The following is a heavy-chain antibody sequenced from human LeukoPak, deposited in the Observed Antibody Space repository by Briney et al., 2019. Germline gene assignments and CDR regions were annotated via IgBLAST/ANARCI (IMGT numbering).Heavy chain of an antibody. CDR2: ISSSGSTI. CDR3: ARDQIFGVVFPDY. J-gene: IGHJ4*02. V-gene: IGHV3-48*03. Sequence: PGGSLRLSCAASGFTFSNYEMNWVRQAPGKGLEWVSYISSSGSTIYYADSVKGRFTISRDNAKNSLYLQMNSLRAEDTAVYYCARDQIFGVVFPDYWGQGTLVTVSS. CDR1: GFTFSNYE. D-gene: IGHD3-3*01.